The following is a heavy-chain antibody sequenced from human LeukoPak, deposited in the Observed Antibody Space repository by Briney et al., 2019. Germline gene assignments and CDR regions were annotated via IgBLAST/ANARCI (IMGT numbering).Heavy chain of an antibody. D-gene: IGHD6-13*01. CDR2: IYSGGST. Sequence: GGSLRLSCAASGFTVSSNYMSWVRQAPGKGLEWVSVIYSGGSTYYADSVKSRFTISRDNSKNTLYLQMNSLRAEDTAVYYCARAGRSWYGEKGYYFDYWGQGTLVTVSS. CDR3: ARAGRSWYGEKGYYFDY. J-gene: IGHJ4*02. V-gene: IGHV3-66*02. CDR1: GFTVSSNY.